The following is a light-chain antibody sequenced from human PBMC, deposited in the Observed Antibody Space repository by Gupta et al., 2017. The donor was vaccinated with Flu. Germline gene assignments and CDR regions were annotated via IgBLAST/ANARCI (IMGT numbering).Light chain of an antibody. V-gene: IGLV2-14*01. J-gene: IGLJ1*01. CDR3: CSYRSSSTPV. Sequence: ITISCTGTSDDIGGYNYVSWYQQHPGKAPKFIIYEVTNRPSGFSDRFSGSKSGNTASLTISGLQGEDEADYYCCSYRSSSTPVFGTGTKVTVL. CDR2: EVT. CDR1: SDDIGGYNY.